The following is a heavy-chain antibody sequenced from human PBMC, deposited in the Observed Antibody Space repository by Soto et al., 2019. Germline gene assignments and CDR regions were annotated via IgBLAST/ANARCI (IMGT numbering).Heavy chain of an antibody. D-gene: IGHD6-6*01. CDR3: ARVRGGLGSSSRYYFDY. Sequence: QLQLQESGSGLVKPSQTLSLTCAVSGGSISSGGYSWSWIRQPPGKGLEWIGYIYHSGSTYYNPSLKSRVTISVDRSKNQCALKRSSVTAADTAVYYCARVRGGLGSSSRYYFDYWGQGTLVTVSS. CDR1: GGSISSGGYS. J-gene: IGHJ4*02. CDR2: IYHSGST. V-gene: IGHV4-30-2*01.